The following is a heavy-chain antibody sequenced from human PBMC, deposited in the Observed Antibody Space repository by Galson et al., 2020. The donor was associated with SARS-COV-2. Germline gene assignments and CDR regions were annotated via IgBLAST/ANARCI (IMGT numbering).Heavy chain of an antibody. Sequence: GGSLRLSCAASEFTVSTTYMSWVRQAPGKGLEWVSVIYSGGSTYYTDSVKGRFTISRDNSKNTLSLQMSSLRAEDTAMYYCVREGEGVPGTDIPGSFESWGQGILVTVSS. CDR1: EFTVSTTY. V-gene: IGHV3-53*01. CDR2: IYSGGST. D-gene: IGHD2-2*02. J-gene: IGHJ4*02. CDR3: VREGEGVPGTDIPGSFES.